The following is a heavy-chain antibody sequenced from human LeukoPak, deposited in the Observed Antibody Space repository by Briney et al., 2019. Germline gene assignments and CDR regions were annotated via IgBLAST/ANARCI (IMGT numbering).Heavy chain of an antibody. CDR1: GGTFSGYT. Sequence: GASVKVSCKASGGTFSGYTISWVRQAPGQGLEWMGRIIPILGIANYAQKFQGRVTITADKSTSTAYMELSSLRSEDTAVYYCAVDMRGRRRAFDIWGQGTMVTVSS. V-gene: IGHV1-69*02. D-gene: IGHD3-9*01. J-gene: IGHJ3*02. CDR2: IIPILGIA. CDR3: AVDMRGRRRAFDI.